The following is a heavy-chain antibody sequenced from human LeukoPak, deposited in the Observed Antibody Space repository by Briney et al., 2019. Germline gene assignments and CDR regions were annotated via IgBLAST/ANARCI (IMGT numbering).Heavy chain of an antibody. V-gene: IGHV3-15*01. CDR1: GITFSNAW. CDR2: IKNKAEGGTT. J-gene: IGHJ5*02. CDR3: TTWHSESYGYNWFDP. Sequence: GGSLRLSCAASGITFSNAWMSWVRQAPGKGLEWVGRIKNKAEGGTTDYAAPVKGRFIISRDDSKNTLYLQMNSLKTEDTAVYYCTTWHSESYGYNWFDPWGQGTLVTVSS. D-gene: IGHD1-26*01.